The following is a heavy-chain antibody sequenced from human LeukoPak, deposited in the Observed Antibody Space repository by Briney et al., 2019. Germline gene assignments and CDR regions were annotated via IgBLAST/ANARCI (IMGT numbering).Heavy chain of an antibody. CDR1: GFTFSSYS. J-gene: IGHJ4*02. CDR3: ARERGYSYDQAFDY. CDR2: ISSSSSYI. V-gene: IGHV3-21*01. Sequence: GGSLRLSCAASGFTFSSYSMNWVRQAPGKGLEWVSSISSSSSYIYYADSVKGRFTISRDNAKNSLYLQMNSLRAEDTAVYYCARERGYSYDQAFDYWGQGTLVTVSS. D-gene: IGHD5-18*01.